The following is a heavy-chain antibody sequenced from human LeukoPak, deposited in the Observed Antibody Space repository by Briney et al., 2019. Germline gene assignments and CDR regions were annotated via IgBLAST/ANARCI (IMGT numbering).Heavy chain of an antibody. CDR2: IIPILGIA. Sequence: GASVKVSCKASGGTFSSYAISWVRQAPGQGLEWMGRIIPILGIANYAQKFQGRVTITADKSTSTAYMELSSLRSEDTAVYYCAREGEYYYDSRGYFDYWGQGTLVTVSS. CDR3: AREGEYYYDSRGYFDY. J-gene: IGHJ4*02. V-gene: IGHV1-69*04. CDR1: GGTFSSYA. D-gene: IGHD3-22*01.